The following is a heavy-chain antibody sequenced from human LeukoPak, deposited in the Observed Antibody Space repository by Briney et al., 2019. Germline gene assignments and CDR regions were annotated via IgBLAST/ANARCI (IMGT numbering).Heavy chain of an antibody. Sequence: GRSLRLSCAASGFTFDDYAMHWVRQAPGKGLEWVSGISWNSGSIGYADSVKGRFTISRDNAKNSLYLQMNSLRAEDMALYYCAKAAVGATGETGYFDYWGQGTLVTVSS. CDR3: AKAAVGATGETGYFDY. D-gene: IGHD1-26*01. V-gene: IGHV3-9*03. CDR2: ISWNSGSI. J-gene: IGHJ4*02. CDR1: GFTFDDYA.